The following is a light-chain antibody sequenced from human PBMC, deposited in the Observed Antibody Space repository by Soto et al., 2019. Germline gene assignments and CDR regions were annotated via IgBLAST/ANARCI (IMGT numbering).Light chain of an antibody. CDR3: QQRSTWPGT. CDR1: QSVNNY. CDR2: DAS. J-gene: IGKJ2*01. Sequence: EVVLTQSPATLSLSPGERVTLSCRASQSVNNYLAWYQQKPGQAPRLLIYDASNRATDIPARLSGSGSRTDFTLTISTLEPEDFAVYYCQQRSTWPGTFGQGTKLEIK. V-gene: IGKV3-11*01.